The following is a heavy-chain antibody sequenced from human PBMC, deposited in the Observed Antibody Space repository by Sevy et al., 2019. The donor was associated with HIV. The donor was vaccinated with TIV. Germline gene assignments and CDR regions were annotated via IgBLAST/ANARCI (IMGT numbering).Heavy chain of an antibody. J-gene: IGHJ5*01. V-gene: IGHV3-33*03. D-gene: IGHD2-15*01. CDR3: ARDSARVIVPTAGFDS. CDR2: LLYNVRTE. Sequence: GGSLRLSCSASGFSVRSFSMHWVRQAPGKGLEWVAALLYNVRTEEYADSVKGRFTNSRDNSKNTLNLEMNSLRVEDTALYFCARDSARVIVPTAGFDSWGQGVLVTVSS. CDR1: GFSVRSFS.